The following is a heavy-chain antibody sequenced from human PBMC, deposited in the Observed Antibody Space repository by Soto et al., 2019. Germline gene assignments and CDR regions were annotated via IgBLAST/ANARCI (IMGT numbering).Heavy chain of an antibody. Sequence: SQTLSLTCVISGDSVSESSVSWNWIRQSPSRGLEWLGRTYYRSKWYNDYAVSVKSRITINPDTSKNQFSLQLNSVTPEDTAVYYCARGGLQDYYYYGMDAWGQGTTVTVSS. D-gene: IGHD4-4*01. V-gene: IGHV6-1*01. CDR3: ARGGLQDYYYYGMDA. CDR1: GDSVSESSVS. CDR2: TYYRSKWYN. J-gene: IGHJ6*02.